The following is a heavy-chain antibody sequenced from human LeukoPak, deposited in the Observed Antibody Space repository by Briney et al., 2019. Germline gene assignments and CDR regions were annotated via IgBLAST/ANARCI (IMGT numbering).Heavy chain of an antibody. D-gene: IGHD3-10*01. V-gene: IGHV3-7*01. CDR1: GFTFSSYA. CDR3: ASLLQYGSGSYPDDY. CDR2: IKQDGSEK. J-gene: IGHJ4*02. Sequence: GGSLRLSCAASGFTFSSYAMSWVRQAPGKGLEWVANIKQDGSEKYYVDSVKGRFTISRDNAKNSLYLQMNSLRAEDTAVYYCASLLQYGSGSYPDDYWGQGTLVTVSS.